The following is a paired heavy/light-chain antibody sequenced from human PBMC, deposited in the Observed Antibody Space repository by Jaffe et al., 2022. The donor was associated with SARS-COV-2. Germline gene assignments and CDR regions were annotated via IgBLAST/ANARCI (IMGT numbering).Heavy chain of an antibody. J-gene: IGHJ3*02. D-gene: IGHD2-15*01. Sequence: QVQLVQSGAEVKKPGSSVKVSCKASGGTFRNYTISWVRQAPGQGLEWMGGIIRISGTANYAQKFQGRVTITADESTSTAYMELSSLRSEDTAVYYCARIGYCSGGSCYYIFDIWGQGTMVTVSS. CDR3: ARIGYCSGGSCYYIFDI. CDR2: IIRISGTA. V-gene: IGHV1-69*01. CDR1: GGTFRNYT.
Light chain of an antibody. CDR3: YSAADNNLV. CDR2: KDS. V-gene: IGLV3-27*01. Sequence: SYGLTQPSSVSVSPGQTARITCSGDVLAKKYGRWFQQKPGQAPVLVIYKDSERPSGIPERFSGSSSGTTVTLTINGAQVEDEADYYCYSAADNNLVFGGGTKLTVL. CDR1: VLAKKY. J-gene: IGLJ3*02.